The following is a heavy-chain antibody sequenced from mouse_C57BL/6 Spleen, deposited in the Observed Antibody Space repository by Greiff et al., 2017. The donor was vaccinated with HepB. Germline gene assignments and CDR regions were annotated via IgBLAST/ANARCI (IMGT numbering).Heavy chain of an antibody. D-gene: IGHD2-2*01. Sequence: QVQLQQPGAELVMPGASVKLSCKASGYTFTSYWMHWVKQRPGQGLEWIGEIDPSDSYTNYNQKFKGKSTLTVDKSSSTAYMQLSSLTSEDSAVYYCARWRMVTNEGMDYWGQGTSVTVSS. CDR2: IDPSDSYT. V-gene: IGHV1-69*01. CDR3: ARWRMVTNEGMDY. CDR1: GYTFTSYW. J-gene: IGHJ4*01.